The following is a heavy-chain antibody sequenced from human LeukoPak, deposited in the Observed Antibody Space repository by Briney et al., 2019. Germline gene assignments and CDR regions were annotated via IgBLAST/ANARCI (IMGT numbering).Heavy chain of an antibody. V-gene: IGHV6-1*01. CDR1: GDSVYSGSSA. CDR3: ARNLRPDFDY. J-gene: IGHJ4*02. Sequence: SQTLSLTCAISGDSVYSGSSAWSWIRQSPSRGLEWLGRTYYRSKWNHDYAESVKSRITINPDTSKNEFSLQLNPVTPEDTAVYYCARNLRPDFDYWGQGTLVTVSS. CDR2: TYYRSKWNH.